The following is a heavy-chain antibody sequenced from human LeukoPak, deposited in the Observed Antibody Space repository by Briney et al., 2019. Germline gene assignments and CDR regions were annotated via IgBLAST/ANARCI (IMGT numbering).Heavy chain of an antibody. D-gene: IGHD7-27*01. J-gene: IGHJ4*02. Sequence: GGSLRLSCAASGFTFSSYAMSWVRQSPGKGLEWVSSIGGSGGITYYSDSVKGRFIVSRDNSKNTLYLQMNSLRADDTAVYYCARRDLNWGPIDYWGQGTLVTVSS. CDR3: ARRDLNWGPIDY. V-gene: IGHV3-23*01. CDR1: GFTFSSYA. CDR2: IGGSGGIT.